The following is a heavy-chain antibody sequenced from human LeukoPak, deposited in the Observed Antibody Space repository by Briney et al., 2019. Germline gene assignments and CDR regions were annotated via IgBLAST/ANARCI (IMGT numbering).Heavy chain of an antibody. Sequence: GGSLRLSCVASGFTLVVYWMTWVLQSPGKGLECVANINQDGSEKNYVDSVKGRFSVSRDNAKNSLYLYINSLRVEDTAIYYCAREIPVAGKRSWFDPWGQGTLVTVSS. J-gene: IGHJ5*02. V-gene: IGHV3-7*04. CDR1: GFTLVVYW. D-gene: IGHD6-19*01. CDR2: INQDGSEK. CDR3: AREIPVAGKRSWFDP.